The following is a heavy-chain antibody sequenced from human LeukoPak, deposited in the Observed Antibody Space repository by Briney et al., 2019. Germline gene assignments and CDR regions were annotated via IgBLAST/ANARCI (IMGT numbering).Heavy chain of an antibody. CDR3: AKAYCGTDCPPDY. J-gene: IGHJ4*02. V-gene: IGHV3-9*01. D-gene: IGHD2-21*01. Sequence: QAGGSLRLSCAASGFTFDDYGMHWVRQTPGKGLEWVSGISWNSGKTGYADSVKGRFTISRDNAKNSLYLQMNSLRTEDTALHYCAKAYCGTDCPPDYWGQGTLVTVSS. CDR2: ISWNSGKT. CDR1: GFTFDDYG.